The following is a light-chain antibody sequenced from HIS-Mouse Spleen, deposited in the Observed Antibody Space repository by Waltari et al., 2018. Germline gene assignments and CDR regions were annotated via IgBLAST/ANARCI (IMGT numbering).Light chain of an antibody. V-gene: IGLV2-8*01. J-gene: IGLJ2*01. CDR2: EVS. CDR1: RSDVGGYNY. Sequence: QSALTQPPSASGSPGQSVTISCTGTRSDVGGYNYVSLFQQHPGKAPKLMIYEVSKRPSGVPDRFSGSKSGNTASLTVSGLQAEDEADYYCSSYAGSNNFVVFGGGTKLTVL. CDR3: SSYAGSNNFVV.